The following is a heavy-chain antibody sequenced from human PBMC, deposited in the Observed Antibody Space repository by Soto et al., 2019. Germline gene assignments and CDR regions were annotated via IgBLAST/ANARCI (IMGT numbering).Heavy chain of an antibody. V-gene: IGHV3-9*01. D-gene: IGHD3-10*01. J-gene: IGHJ4*02. CDR1: GETLYIYA. Sequence: PWWSLRLSCASSGETLYIYAMHWFRQVPGKGLAWVSGISWDSGSVGYADSVKGRFTISRDNAKNSLFLQMNRLGAEDTALYYCAKDYKGSGSYYGGYFDYWGQRTLVTVSS. CDR3: AKDYKGSGSYYGGYFDY. CDR2: ISWDSGSV.